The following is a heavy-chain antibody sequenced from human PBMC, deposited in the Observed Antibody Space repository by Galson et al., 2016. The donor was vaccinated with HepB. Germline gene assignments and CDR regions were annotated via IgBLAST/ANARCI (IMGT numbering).Heavy chain of an antibody. Sequence: SLRLSCAASGFTFDDYTMHWVRQVPGKGLEWVALISWDGRSPDYADSVRGRFTFSRDNRQNILYLQMNSLTTDDTALYYCGKDWGSLWESSGKGMDVWGQGTPVIVSS. CDR2: ISWDGRSP. V-gene: IGHV3-43*01. D-gene: IGHD3-10*01. J-gene: IGHJ6*02. CDR3: GKDWGSLWESSGKGMDV. CDR1: GFTFDDYT.